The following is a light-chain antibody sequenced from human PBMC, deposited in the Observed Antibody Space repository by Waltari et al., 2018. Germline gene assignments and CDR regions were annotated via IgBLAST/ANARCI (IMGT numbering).Light chain of an antibody. J-gene: IGKJ2*01. CDR2: VAS. CDR1: QSLTKRY. Sequence: VWTQSPGTLSLSPEETATLSCTASQSLTKRYLAWYQLKPGQAHRLLINVASSRAAGMPDRFRGSGSGTGFTLTSTRLGPADFSVYYCQQYGSSVLYPFGQGTKLEIK. V-gene: IGKV3-20*01. CDR3: QQYGSSVLYP.